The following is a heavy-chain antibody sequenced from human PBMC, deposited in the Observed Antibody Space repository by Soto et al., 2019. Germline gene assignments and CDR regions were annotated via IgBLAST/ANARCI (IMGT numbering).Heavy chain of an antibody. J-gene: IGHJ6*02. V-gene: IGHV3-23*01. D-gene: IGHD6-6*01. CDR3: AKDLVPRPSYYYGMDV. CDR2: ISGSGGST. Sequence: GSLRLSCAASGLTFRSYAMSWVRQAPGKGLEWVSAISGSGGSTYYADSVKGRFTISRDNSKNTLYLQMNSLRAEDTGVYYCAKDLVPRPSYYYGMDVWGQGTTVTVSS. CDR1: GLTFRSYA.